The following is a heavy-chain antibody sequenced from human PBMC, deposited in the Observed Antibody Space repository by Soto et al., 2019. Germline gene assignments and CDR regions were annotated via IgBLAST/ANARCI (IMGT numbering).Heavy chain of an antibody. CDR1: GFTFSSYE. V-gene: IGHV3-48*03. D-gene: IGHD3-22*01. CDR2: ISSSGSTI. CDR3: ARYNYYDSSGLNHDAFDI. Sequence: GGSLRLSCAASGFTFSSYEMNWVRQAPGKGLEWVSYISSSGSTIYYADSVKGRFTISRDNAKNSLYLQTNSLRAEDTAVYYCARYNYYDSSGLNHDAFDIWGQGTMVTVSS. J-gene: IGHJ3*02.